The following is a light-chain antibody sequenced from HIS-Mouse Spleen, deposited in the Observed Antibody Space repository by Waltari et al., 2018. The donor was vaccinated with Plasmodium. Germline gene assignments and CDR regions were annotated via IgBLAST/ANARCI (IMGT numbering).Light chain of an antibody. V-gene: IGKV3-15*01. CDR1: QSVSSN. Sequence: EIVTTHSPATLSVSPGERSTLSCRASQSVSSNLAWYQQKPGQAPRLLIYGAATRATGIPARFSGSGSGTEFTLTISSLQSEDFAVYYCQQYNNWSFTFGPGTKVDIK. J-gene: IGKJ3*01. CDR3: QQYNNWSFT. CDR2: GAA.